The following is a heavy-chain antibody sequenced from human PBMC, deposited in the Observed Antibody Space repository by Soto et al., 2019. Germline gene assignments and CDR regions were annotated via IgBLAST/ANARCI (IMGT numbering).Heavy chain of an antibody. V-gene: IGHV3-11*01. CDR2: ISNSGRTI. D-gene: IGHD3-16*01. J-gene: IGHJ5*02. CDR3: ARLPYPWGWFDP. Sequence: QVQLVESGGGLVKPGGSLRLSCAASGFSFSDYYMSWIRQAPGKGLEWISYISNSGRTIYYADSLKGRFTSSRDNAKNSLYLQMNSLRVDDTAIYYCARLPYPWGWFDPWGQGTLVTVSS. CDR1: GFSFSDYY.